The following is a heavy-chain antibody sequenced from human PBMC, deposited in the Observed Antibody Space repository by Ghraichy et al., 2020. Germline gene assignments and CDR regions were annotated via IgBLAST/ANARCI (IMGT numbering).Heavy chain of an antibody. CDR3: AREGCTAINCYSWNYWFDP. V-gene: IGHV4-4*07. J-gene: IGHJ5*02. CDR2: IYNSGST. CDR1: GDSINNYY. Sequence: GSLSLTCTVSGDSINNYYWSWIRQPAGKGLEWIGRIYNSGSTNYNPSLESRVTMSVDMSKNQFSLMLNSLTAADTAVYYCAREGCTAINCYSWNYWFDPWGQGTLVAVSS. D-gene: IGHD2-21*02.